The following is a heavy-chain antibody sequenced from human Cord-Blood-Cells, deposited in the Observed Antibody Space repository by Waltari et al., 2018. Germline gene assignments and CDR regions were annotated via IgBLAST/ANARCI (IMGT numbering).Heavy chain of an antibody. CDR3: AREILGGMDV. CDR1: GFTFSSYG. J-gene: IGHJ6*02. CDR2: IWNDGSNK. V-gene: IGHV3-33*01. Sequence: QVQLVESGGGVVQPGRSLRLSCAASGFTFSSYGMHWVRQAPGKGREWVGGIWNDGSNKYDADSVKGRFTITRDNSKSTLCLQRNSRRAEDTAVYYCAREILGGMDVWGQGTTVTVSS. D-gene: IGHD7-27*01.